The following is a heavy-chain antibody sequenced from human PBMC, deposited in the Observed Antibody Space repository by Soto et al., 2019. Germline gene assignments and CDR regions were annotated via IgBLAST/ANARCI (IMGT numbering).Heavy chain of an antibody. V-gene: IGHV4-31*03. CDR3: ARERGGITGIDAFDI. J-gene: IGHJ3*02. CDR1: GGSISSGGYY. Sequence: QVQLQESGPGLVKPSQTLSLTCTVSGGSISSGGYYWSWIRQHPGKGLEWIGYIYYSGSTYYTPSLVSRVPKSEDTSKNPFSLKLSYVAAADTAVDYCARERGGITGIDAFDIWGQGTMVTVSS. D-gene: IGHD1-20*01. CDR2: IYYSGST.